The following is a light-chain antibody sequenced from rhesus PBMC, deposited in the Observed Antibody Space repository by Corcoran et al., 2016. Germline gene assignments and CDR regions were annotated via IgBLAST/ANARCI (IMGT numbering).Light chain of an antibody. CDR3: ARLHSRASYI. J-gene: IGLJ1*01. V-gene: IGLV5-69*01. CDR1: SGINVGSYS. Sequence: QPVLSQPPSLSASPGASARLSCTLSSGINVGSYSIFWYQQKPGSPPRYLLYYYSDSSKGQGSGVTSRFSGSKDASANAGLLLISGLQSEDEANYYCARLHSRASYIFGAGTRLTVL. CDR2: YYSDSSK.